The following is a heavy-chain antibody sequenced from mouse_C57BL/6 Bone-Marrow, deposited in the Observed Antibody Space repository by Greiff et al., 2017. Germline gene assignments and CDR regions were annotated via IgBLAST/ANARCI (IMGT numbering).Heavy chain of an antibody. V-gene: IGHV5-4*01. CDR2: ISDGGSYT. CDR1: GFTFSSYA. Sequence: EVNVVESGGGLVKPGGSLKLSCAASGFTFSSYAMSWVRQTPEKRLEWVATISDGGSYTYYPDDVKGRFTISRDNAKNNLYLQISHLKSEDTAMYYCARDGYYAMDYWGQGTSVTVSS. CDR3: ARDGYYAMDY. J-gene: IGHJ4*01.